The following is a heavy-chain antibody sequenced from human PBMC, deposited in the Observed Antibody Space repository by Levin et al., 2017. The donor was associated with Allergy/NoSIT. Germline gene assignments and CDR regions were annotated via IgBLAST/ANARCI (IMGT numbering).Heavy chain of an antibody. V-gene: IGHV3-30*18. D-gene: IGHD6-13*01. J-gene: IGHJ4*02. CDR3: AKDVVFGTSSWSLDF. Sequence: PGGSLRLSCAASGFSFRSFGMHWVRQAPGKGLEWVAVISYDESDKFYADSVKGRFTISRDNTKNTLYLQMNSLRREAAAVYYCAKDVVFGTSSWSLDFWGQGTLVTVSS. CDR1: GFSFRSFG. CDR2: ISYDESDK.